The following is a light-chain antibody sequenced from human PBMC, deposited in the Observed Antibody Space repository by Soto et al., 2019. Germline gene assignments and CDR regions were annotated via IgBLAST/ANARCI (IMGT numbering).Light chain of an antibody. CDR2: EVI. Sequence: QSALTQPASVSGSPGRSITISCTGTSSDIGTYNSVSWYQHHPGKAPKLLIFEVIDRPSGVSDRFSGSKSGNTASLTISGLQPEDEADYYCCSYTSTYTLVFGGGTKLTVL. V-gene: IGLV2-14*01. J-gene: IGLJ3*02. CDR1: SSDIGTYNS. CDR3: CSYTSTYTLV.